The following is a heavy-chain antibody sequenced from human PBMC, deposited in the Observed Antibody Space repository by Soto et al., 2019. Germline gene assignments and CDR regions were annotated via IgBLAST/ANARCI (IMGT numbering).Heavy chain of an antibody. CDR2: IYYSGST. V-gene: IGHV4-61*01. Sequence: SETLSLTCTVSGGSISSSRCHWSWIRQPPGKGLEWIGYIYYSGSTNYNPSLKSRVTISVDTSKNQFSLKLSSVTAADTAVYYCARRYGGNFDYWGQGTLVTVSS. D-gene: IGHD3-16*01. CDR1: GGSISSSRCH. J-gene: IGHJ4*02. CDR3: ARRYGGNFDY.